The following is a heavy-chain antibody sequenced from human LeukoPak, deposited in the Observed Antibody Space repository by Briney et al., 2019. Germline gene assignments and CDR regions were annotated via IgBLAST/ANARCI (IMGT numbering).Heavy chain of an antibody. CDR3: ARAGPGIAVAGPSY. CDR2: ISPDGSSA. D-gene: IGHD6-19*01. J-gene: IGHJ4*02. Sequence: GGSLRLSCAASGFTFSSYWMHWVRQAPGKGLVWVSRISPDGSSALYADSVKGRFTISRDNSKNTLYLQMNSLRAEDTAVYYCARAGPGIAVAGPSYWGQGTLVTVSS. V-gene: IGHV3-74*01. CDR1: GFTFSSYW.